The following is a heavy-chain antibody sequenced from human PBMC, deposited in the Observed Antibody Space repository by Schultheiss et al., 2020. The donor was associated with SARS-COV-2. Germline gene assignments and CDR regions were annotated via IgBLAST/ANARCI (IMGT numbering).Heavy chain of an antibody. Sequence: SETLSLTCAVSGGSISGTTWWSWVRQPPGKGLEWIGYIYYSGSTNYNPSLKSRVTISVDTSKNQFSLKLSSVTAADTAVYYCARAADHYYFDYWGQGTLVTVSS. CDR2: IYYSGST. J-gene: IGHJ4*02. V-gene: IGHV4-4*02. CDR3: ARAADHYYFDY. CDR1: GGSISGTTW. D-gene: IGHD1-14*01.